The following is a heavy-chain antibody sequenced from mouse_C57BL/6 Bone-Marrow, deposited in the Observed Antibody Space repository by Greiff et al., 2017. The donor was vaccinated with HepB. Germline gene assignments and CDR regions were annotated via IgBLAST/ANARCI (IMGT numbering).Heavy chain of an antibody. J-gene: IGHJ2*01. D-gene: IGHD2-5*01. CDR3: ARHVSNYVYFDY. CDR1: GFTFSDYG. CDR2: ISNLAYSI. Sequence: DVKLVESGGGLVQPGGSLKLSCAASGFTFSDYGMAWVRQAPRKGPEWVAFISNLAYSIYYADTVTGRFTISRENAKNTLYLEMSSLRSEDTAMYYCARHVSNYVYFDYWGQGTTLTVSS. V-gene: IGHV5-15*01.